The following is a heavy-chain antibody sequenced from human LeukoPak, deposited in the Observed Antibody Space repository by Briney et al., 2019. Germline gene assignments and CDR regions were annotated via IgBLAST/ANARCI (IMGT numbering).Heavy chain of an antibody. CDR2: ISYDGSNK. J-gene: IGHJ4*02. D-gene: IGHD6-13*01. Sequence: PGRSLRLSCAASGFTFSSYAMHWVRQAPGKGLEWVAVISYDGSNKYYADSVKGRFTISRDNSKNTLYLQMNSLRAEDTAVYYCASWTLDHSSSWYVSYWGQGTLVTVSS. CDR3: ASWTLDHSSSWYVSY. CDR1: GFTFSSYA. V-gene: IGHV3-30-3*01.